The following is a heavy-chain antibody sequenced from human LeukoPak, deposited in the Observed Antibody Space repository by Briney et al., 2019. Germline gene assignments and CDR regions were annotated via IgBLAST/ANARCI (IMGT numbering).Heavy chain of an antibody. J-gene: IGHJ4*02. V-gene: IGHV4-39*01. CDR3: ARVRYGLDY. CDR2: IYYSGST. D-gene: IGHD3-10*01. Sequence: PSETLSLTCTVSGGSISSSSYYWGWIRQPPGKGLEWIGSIYYSGSTYYSPSLKSRVTISVDTSKNQFSLKLSSVTAADTAVYYCARVRYGLDYWGQGTLVTVSS. CDR1: GGSISSSSYY.